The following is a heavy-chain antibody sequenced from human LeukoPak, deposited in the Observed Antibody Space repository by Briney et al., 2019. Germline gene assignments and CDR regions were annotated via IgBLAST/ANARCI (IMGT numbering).Heavy chain of an antibody. CDR3: PRGPSGYFGY. CDR2: ISSSSSYI. V-gene: IGHV3-21*01. D-gene: IGHD2-8*02. J-gene: IGHJ4*02. CDR1: GFTFSSYS. Sequence: GGSLRLSCAASGFTFSSYSMNWVRQAPGKGLEWVSSISSSSSYIYYADSVKGRFTISRDNAKNSLYPQMNSLRAEDTAVYYCPRGPSGYFGYWGQGTLVTVSS.